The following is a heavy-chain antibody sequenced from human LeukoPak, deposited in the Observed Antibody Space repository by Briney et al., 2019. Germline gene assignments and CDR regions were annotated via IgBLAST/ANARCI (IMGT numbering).Heavy chain of an antibody. V-gene: IGHV3-21*01. CDR1: GFTFSSYS. CDR2: ISSSSSYI. Sequence: GGSLRLSCAASGFTFSSYSMNWVRQAPGKGLEWVSSISSSSSYIYYADSVKGRFTISRDNAKNSLYLQMNSLRAEDTAVYYCARDRDYDFWSGLTDWGQGTLVTVSS. CDR3: ARDRDYDFWSGLTD. J-gene: IGHJ4*02. D-gene: IGHD3-3*01.